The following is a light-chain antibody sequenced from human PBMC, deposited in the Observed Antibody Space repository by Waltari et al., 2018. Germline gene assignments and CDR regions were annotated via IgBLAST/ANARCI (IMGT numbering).Light chain of an antibody. J-gene: IGLJ2*01. CDR3: HSRDASGVGGS. CDR2: DKN. Sequence: SSELTQDPAVSVAMGQTVRITCQGESLRRYYASWYQQRPGQAPILVMYDKNNRPSGVPDRFSGSNSHNTASLTITGAQAEDEASYYCHSRDASGVGGSFGGGTKLTVL. CDR1: SLRRYY. V-gene: IGLV3-19*01.